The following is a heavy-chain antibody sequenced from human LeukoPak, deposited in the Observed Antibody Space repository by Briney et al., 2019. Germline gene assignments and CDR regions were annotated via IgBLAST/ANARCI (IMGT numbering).Heavy chain of an antibody. CDR2: ISSSSSTI. CDR3: ARDSNTAMVGY. CDR1: GFTFSSYS. D-gene: IGHD5-18*01. Sequence: GGSLRLSCAASGFTFSSYSMNWVRQAPGKGLEWVSYISSSSSTIYYADSVKGRFTISRDNAKNSLYLQMNSLRAEDTAVYYCARDSNTAMVGYWGQGTLVTVSS. J-gene: IGHJ4*02. V-gene: IGHV3-48*04.